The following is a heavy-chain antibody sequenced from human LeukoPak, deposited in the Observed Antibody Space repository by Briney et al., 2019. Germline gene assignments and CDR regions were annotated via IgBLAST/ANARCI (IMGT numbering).Heavy chain of an antibody. J-gene: IGHJ6*03. D-gene: IGHD3-22*01. V-gene: IGHV3-64*01. CDR1: GFTFSSYS. CDR3: ARDLFITTNREYYYYMDV. CDR2: ISSYGGST. Sequence: PGGSLRLSCVASGFTFSSYSINWVRQAPGKGLEYVSGISSYGGSTYYANSVKGRFTISRDNSKNTLYLQMGSLRAEDMAVYYCARDLFITTNREYYYYMDVWGKGTTVTVSS.